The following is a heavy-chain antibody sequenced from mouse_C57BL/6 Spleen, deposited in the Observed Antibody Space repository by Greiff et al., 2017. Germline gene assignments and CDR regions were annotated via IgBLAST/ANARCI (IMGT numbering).Heavy chain of an antibody. V-gene: IGHV5-17*01. CDR1: GFTFSDYG. D-gene: IGHD4-1*01. CDR2: ICSSNSTT. CDR3: ARGWDVDY. J-gene: IGHJ2*01. Sequence: VQLKQPGAGLVMPGASVKLSCAASGFTFSDYGMHWVRQAPEKGLEWVAYICSSNSTTYYEDTVKGRFTFSRDKAKNTLFLQMTSLRSEDSAMCYCARGWDVDYWGQGTTLTVSS.